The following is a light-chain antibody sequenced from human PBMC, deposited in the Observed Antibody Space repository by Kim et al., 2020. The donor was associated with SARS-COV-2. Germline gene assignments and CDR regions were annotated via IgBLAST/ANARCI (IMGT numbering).Light chain of an antibody. Sequence: EIVLTQSPDSVSLSPGDRATLSCRASQTVNSNYFAWYQQKPGQAPRLLIYATSTRAAGIPDRFSGSGSGTDFTLAISRLEPEDFAVYFCQQYDATPRTFGQGTKVDIK. CDR1: QTVNSNY. J-gene: IGKJ1*01. CDR3: QQYDATPRT. CDR2: ATS. V-gene: IGKV3-20*01.